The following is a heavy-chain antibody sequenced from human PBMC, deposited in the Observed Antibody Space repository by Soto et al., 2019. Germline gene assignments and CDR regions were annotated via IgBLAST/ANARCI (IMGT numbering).Heavy chain of an antibody. J-gene: IGHJ4*02. D-gene: IGHD3-16*01. CDR3: VCGGNFFVY. CDR1: GFTFSTYW. V-gene: IGHV3-7*01. Sequence: EVQLVESGGGLVQPGGSLRLPCAASGFTFSTYWMTWVRQPPGKGLEWVASINQDGSERYYVDSVRGRFTISRDNAKNSRYLQMNSLRAEYTAVYYCVCGGNFFVYWGQGTLVTVSP. CDR2: INQDGSER.